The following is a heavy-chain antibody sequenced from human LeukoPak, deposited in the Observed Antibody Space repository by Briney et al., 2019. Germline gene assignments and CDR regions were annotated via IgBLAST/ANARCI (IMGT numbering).Heavy chain of an antibody. CDR3: TRDDYRGYSYGYDYFDY. D-gene: IGHD5-18*01. CDR1: GFTFCDYA. Sequence: GGSLRLSCTASGFTFCDYAMSWVRQAPGKGLEGVGFIRSKAYGGTTEYAASVKGRFTISRDDSKSIAYLQMNSLKTEDTAVYYCTRDDYRGYSYGYDYFDYWGQGTLVTVSS. V-gene: IGHV3-49*04. CDR2: IRSKAYGGTT. J-gene: IGHJ4*02.